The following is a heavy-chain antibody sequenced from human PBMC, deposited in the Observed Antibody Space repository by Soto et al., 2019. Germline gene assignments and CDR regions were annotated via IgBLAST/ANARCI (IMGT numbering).Heavy chain of an antibody. Sequence: SQTLSLTCAISGDSVSSNSAAWNWIRQSPSRGLEWLGRTYYRSKWYNDYAVSVKSRITINPDTSKNQFSLQLNSVTPEDTAVYYCARGANIAAAGTVDYYYGMDVWGQGTTVTVSS. CDR2: TYYRSKWYN. J-gene: IGHJ6*02. CDR3: ARGANIAAAGTVDYYYGMDV. V-gene: IGHV6-1*01. D-gene: IGHD6-13*01. CDR1: GDSVSSNSAA.